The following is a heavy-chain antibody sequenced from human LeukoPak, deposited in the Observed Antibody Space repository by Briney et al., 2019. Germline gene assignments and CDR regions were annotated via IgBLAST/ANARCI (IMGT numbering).Heavy chain of an antibody. J-gene: IGHJ4*02. Sequence: GGSLRLSCAASGLTFSSYAMNWVRQAPGKGLEWVSVISGNGETKKYADSLKGRFTISRDNSKNTLYLQMNSLRVEDTAIYYCAKDFYDSEINWGQGTLVTVSS. D-gene: IGHD3-16*01. V-gene: IGHV3-23*01. CDR1: GLTFSSYA. CDR3: AKDFYDSEIN. CDR2: ISGNGETK.